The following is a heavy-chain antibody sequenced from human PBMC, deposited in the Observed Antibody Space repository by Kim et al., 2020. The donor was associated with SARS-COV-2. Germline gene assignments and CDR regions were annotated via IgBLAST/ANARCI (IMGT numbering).Heavy chain of an antibody. CDR2: ISGRCDFT. J-gene: IGHJ4*02. CDR3: AKGYYDSGNYYTLDF. Sequence: GGSLRLSCAASKFTFSYHAMNWVRQASGKGLEWVSVISGRCDFTDYADSVKGRFTISRDNSRNTLYLQMNSLRAEDTAVYYCAKGYYDSGNYYTLDFRGQGTLVTVSS. CDR1: KFTFSYHA. V-gene: IGHV3-23*01. D-gene: IGHD3-10*01.